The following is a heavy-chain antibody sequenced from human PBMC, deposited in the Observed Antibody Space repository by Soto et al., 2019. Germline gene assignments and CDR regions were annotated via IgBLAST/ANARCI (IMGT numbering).Heavy chain of an antibody. CDR1: GFTFSSYS. CDR3: AREGSSSGYYCYGMDV. D-gene: IGHD6-6*01. J-gene: IGHJ6*02. CDR2: ISSSSSTI. Sequence: EVQLVESGGGLVQPGGSLRLSCAASGFTFSSYSMNWVRQAPGKGLEWVSYISSSSSTIYYADSVKVRFTISRDNAKNSLDLQMNSLKDEDTAVYYCAREGSSSGYYCYGMDVWGQGTTVTVSS. V-gene: IGHV3-48*02.